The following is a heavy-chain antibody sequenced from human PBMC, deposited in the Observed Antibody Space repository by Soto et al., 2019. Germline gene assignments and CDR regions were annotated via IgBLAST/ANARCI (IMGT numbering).Heavy chain of an antibody. Sequence: GGSLRLSCAASGFTFSSYAMSWVRQAPGKGLEWVSAISGSGGSTYYADSVKGRFTISRDNSKNTLYLQMNSLRAEDTAVYYCAKDLGPSAARPFNWFDPWGQGTLVTVSS. CDR1: GFTFSSYA. V-gene: IGHV3-23*01. J-gene: IGHJ5*02. CDR3: AKDLGPSAARPFNWFDP. CDR2: ISGSGGST. D-gene: IGHD6-6*01.